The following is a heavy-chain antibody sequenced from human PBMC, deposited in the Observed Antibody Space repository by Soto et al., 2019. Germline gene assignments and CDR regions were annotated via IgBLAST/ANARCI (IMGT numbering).Heavy chain of an antibody. CDR1: GITVGSRA. J-gene: IGHJ4*02. CDR2: ISYDGSNK. Sequence: GGSLRLCCVASGITVGSRAMRWVRQAPGKGLELVAVISYDGSNKYYAYSVKGRFTISRDNSKNTLYLQMNSLRAEDTAVYYCARDPYSSTATDYCGQGTLVTVSS. CDR3: ARDPYSSTATDY. V-gene: IGHV3-30-3*01. D-gene: IGHD6-13*01.